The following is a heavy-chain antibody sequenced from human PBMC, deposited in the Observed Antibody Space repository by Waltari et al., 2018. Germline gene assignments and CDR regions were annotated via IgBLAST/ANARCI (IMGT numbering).Heavy chain of an antibody. CDR1: GYTFTSYD. D-gene: IGHD3-10*01. V-gene: IGHV1-8*03. J-gene: IGHJ5*02. CDR2: MNPNSGNT. CDR3: ARRRSLWFRDAFDP. Sequence: QVQLVQSGAEVKKPGASVKFSCKASGYTFTSYDINWVRQATGQGLEWMGWMNPNSGNTGYAQKFQGRVTITRNTSISTAYMELSSLRSEDTAVYYCARRRSLWFRDAFDPWGQGTLVTVSS.